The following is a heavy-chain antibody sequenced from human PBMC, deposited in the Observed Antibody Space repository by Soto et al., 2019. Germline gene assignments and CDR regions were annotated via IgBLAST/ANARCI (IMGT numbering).Heavy chain of an antibody. CDR2: IYYSGST. J-gene: IGHJ4*02. Sequence: PSETLSLTCTVSGGSISSGGYYWSWIRQHPGKGLEWIGYIYYSGSTYYNPSLKSRVTISVDTSKNQFSLKLSFVTAADTAVYYCASHLDTSMVAFDYWGQGTLVTVSS. D-gene: IGHD5-18*01. CDR3: ASHLDTSMVAFDY. V-gene: IGHV4-31*03. CDR1: GGSISSGGYY.